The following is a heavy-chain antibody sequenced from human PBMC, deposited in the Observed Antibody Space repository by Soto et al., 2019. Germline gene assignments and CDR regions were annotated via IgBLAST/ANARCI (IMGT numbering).Heavy chain of an antibody. CDR3: ARDPWGDSRPAELDS. J-gene: IGHJ4*02. Sequence: GGSLRLSCAASGFTFNNYAMSWVRQAPGKGLEWVSAIGGSGMTTYYADSVKGRFTISRDNSKNTLYLQMNTLRAEDTAVYFCARDPWGDSRPAELDSWGQGTLVTVSS. V-gene: IGHV3-23*01. CDR1: GFTFNNYA. CDR2: IGGSGMTT. D-gene: IGHD3-16*01.